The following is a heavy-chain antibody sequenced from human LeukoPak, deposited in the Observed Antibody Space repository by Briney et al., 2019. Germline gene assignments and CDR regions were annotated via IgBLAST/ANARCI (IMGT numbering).Heavy chain of an antibody. D-gene: IGHD3-22*01. CDR2: INPNSGGT. J-gene: IGHJ5*02. CDR3: ARAKVVVVHPNWFDP. Sequence: GASVKVSCKASGYTFTGYYMHWVRQAPGQGLKGMGWINPNSGGTNYAQKLQGRVTMTRDTSISTAYMELSRLRSDDTAVYYCARAKVVVVHPNWFDPWGQGTLVTVSS. CDR1: GYTFTGYY. V-gene: IGHV1-2*02.